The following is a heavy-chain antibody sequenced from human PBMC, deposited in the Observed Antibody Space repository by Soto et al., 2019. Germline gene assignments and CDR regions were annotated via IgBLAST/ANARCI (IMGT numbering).Heavy chain of an antibody. V-gene: IGHV2-5*02. J-gene: IGHJ3*02. Sequence: QITLKESGPTLVKPTQTLTLTCTFSGFSLSTSGVGVGWIRQPPGKALEWLALIYWDDDKRYSPSLKSRLTITKDTSKNQVVLAMTNMDPVDTATYYCAHRRQPAMTPNDVPHRDGAFDIWGQGTMVTVSS. CDR2: IYWDDDK. CDR3: AHRRQPAMTPNDVPHRDGAFDI. CDR1: GFSLSTSGVG. D-gene: IGHD5-18*01.